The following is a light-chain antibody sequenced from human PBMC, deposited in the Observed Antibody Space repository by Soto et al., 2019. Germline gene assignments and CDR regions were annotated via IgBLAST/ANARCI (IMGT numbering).Light chain of an antibody. CDR3: CSFAGSATV. V-gene: IGLV2-23*02. Sequence: QSALTQPASVSGSPGQSITISCNGTSSDIGGYNLVSWYQQHPGKAPKLMIYEVSKRPSGVSNRSSGSKSSNTASLTISGLHAEDEADYYCCSFAGSATVFGGGTKLTVL. CDR1: SSDIGGYNL. J-gene: IGLJ2*01. CDR2: EVS.